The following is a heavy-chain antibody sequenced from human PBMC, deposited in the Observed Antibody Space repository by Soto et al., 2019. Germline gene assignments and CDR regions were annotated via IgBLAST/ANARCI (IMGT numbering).Heavy chain of an antibody. CDR2: ITSDTNTI. V-gene: IGHV3-48*02. CDR3: ARSVEGHFDY. D-gene: IGHD6-19*01. J-gene: IGHJ4*02. Sequence: EVQLVESGGGLVQPGGSLRHTCVASGFPFSIYSMNWVRQAPGKGLEWSSYITSDTNTIKYADSVKGRFTISRDNAKNLVYLQMNRLRDEDTAVYFCARSVEGHFDYWGQGTVVTVSS. CDR1: GFPFSIYS.